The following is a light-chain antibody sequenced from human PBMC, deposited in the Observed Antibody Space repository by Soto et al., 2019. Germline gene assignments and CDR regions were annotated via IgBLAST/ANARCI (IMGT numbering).Light chain of an antibody. V-gene: IGKV3-11*01. CDR2: DAS. CDR1: QSVSQSVSSK. J-gene: IGKJ4*02. CDR3: QRGSTWPQ. Sequence: EMVTTQSPATLSVSPGERVTLSCRASQSVSQSVSSKLAWYKQKPGRAPRLLIYDASRRATGIPARFSGGGSGTDFTLIISNLEPEDFALDYCQRGSTWPQFGGGTKGDIK.